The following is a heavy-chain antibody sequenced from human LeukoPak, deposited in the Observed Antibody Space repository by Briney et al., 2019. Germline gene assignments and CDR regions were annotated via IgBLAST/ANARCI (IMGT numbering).Heavy chain of an antibody. CDR2: INSDGSST. V-gene: IGHV3-74*01. J-gene: IGHJ4*02. Sequence: GGSLRLSCAACGFTFSSYWMHWVRQAPGKGLVWVLRINSDGSSTSYADSVKGRFTISRDNAKNTLYLQMNSLRAEDTAVYYCARESSSGSDYWGQGTLVTVSS. CDR1: GFTFSSYW. CDR3: ARESSSGSDY. D-gene: IGHD6-19*01.